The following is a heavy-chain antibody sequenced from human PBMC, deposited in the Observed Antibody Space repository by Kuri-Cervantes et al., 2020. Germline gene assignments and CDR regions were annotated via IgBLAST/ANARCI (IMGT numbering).Heavy chain of an antibody. CDR3: AGGGDGISWYGSPKY. V-gene: IGHV3-48*03. Sequence: GESLKISCAASGFTFSSYEMNWVRQAPGKGLEWVSYISSIGSTIYYAVSVKGRFTISRDNPKNTLFLQMNSLRTEDTAVYYCAGGGDGISWYGSPKYWGQGTLVTVSS. CDR2: ISSIGSTI. J-gene: IGHJ4*02. CDR1: GFTFSSYE. D-gene: IGHD6-13*01.